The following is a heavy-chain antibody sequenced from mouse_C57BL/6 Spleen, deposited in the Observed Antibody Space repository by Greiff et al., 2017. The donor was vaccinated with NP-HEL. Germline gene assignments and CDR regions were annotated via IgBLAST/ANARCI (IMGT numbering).Heavy chain of an antibody. D-gene: IGHD2-3*01. CDR1: GFTFSSYA. CDR2: ISSGGDYI. Sequence: EVNVVESGEGLVKPGGSLKLSCAASGFTFSSYAMSWVRQTPEKRLEWVAYISSGGDYIYYADTVKGRFTISRDNARNTLYLQMSSLKSEDTAMYYCTRDRGDDGHFLDYWGQGTTLTVSS. CDR3: TRDRGDDGHFLDY. J-gene: IGHJ2*01. V-gene: IGHV5-9-1*02.